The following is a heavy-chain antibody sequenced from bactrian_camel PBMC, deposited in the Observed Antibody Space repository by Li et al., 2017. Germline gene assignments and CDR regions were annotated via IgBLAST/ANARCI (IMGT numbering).Heavy chain of an antibody. CDR3: AAADRDWSSRTWDSPTWYHH. J-gene: IGHJ4*01. Sequence: DVQLVESGGGSAQAGGSLRLSCTAPGFTSNGCGMAWFRQAPGQEREGVAHIYTSDHSTVYADSAKGRFTISDDSSKNTVYLQVDRLTTEDTAVYYCAAADRDWSSRTWDSPTWYHHWGQGTQVTVS. V-gene: IGHV3S66*01. CDR2: IYTSDHST. D-gene: IGHD1*01. CDR1: GFTSNGCG.